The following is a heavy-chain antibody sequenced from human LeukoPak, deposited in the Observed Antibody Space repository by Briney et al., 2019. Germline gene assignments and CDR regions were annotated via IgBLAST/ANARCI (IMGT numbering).Heavy chain of an antibody. Sequence: SETLSLTCTVSGGSISGYFWSWIRQPAGKGLEWIGRIYTSGSTYYNPSLKSRLTMSVDTDTSKNQFSLKLSSVTAADTAVYCCARSGYNNWFDPWGQGTLVTVSS. CDR2: IYTSGST. D-gene: IGHD5-24*01. CDR1: GGSISGYF. V-gene: IGHV4-4*07. J-gene: IGHJ5*02. CDR3: ARSGYNNWFDP.